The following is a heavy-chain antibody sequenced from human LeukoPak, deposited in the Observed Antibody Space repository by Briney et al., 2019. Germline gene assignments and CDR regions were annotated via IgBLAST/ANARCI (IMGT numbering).Heavy chain of an antibody. D-gene: IGHD1-1*01. CDR2: IIPIFGTA. CDR3: ARGPAGFNIWFDP. J-gene: IGHJ5*02. Sequence: SVKVSCKASGGTFSSYAISWVRQAPGQGLEWMGGIIPIFGTANYAQKFQGRVTITADESTSTAYMELSSLRSEDTAVYYCARGPAGFNIWFDPWGQGTLVTVSS. CDR1: GGTFSSYA. V-gene: IGHV1-69*01.